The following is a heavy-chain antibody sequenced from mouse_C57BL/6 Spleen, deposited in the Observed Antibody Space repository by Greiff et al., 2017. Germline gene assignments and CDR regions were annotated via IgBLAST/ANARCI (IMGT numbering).Heavy chain of an antibody. J-gene: IGHJ3*01. CDR3: AMIYPEAWFAY. CDR2: IWGDGST. CDR1: GFSLTSYG. D-gene: IGHD2-1*01. Sequence: VQGVESGPGLVAPSQSLSITCTVSGFSLTSYGVSWVRQPPGKGLEWLGVIWGDGSTNNHSALISRLSISKDNSKSQVFLKLNSLQTDDTATYYSAMIYPEAWFAYWGQGTLVTVSA. V-gene: IGHV2-3*01.